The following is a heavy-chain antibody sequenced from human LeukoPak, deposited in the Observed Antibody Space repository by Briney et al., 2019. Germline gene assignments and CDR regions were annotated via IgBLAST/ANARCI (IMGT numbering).Heavy chain of an antibody. Sequence: GGSLRLSCAASGFTFSSYAMSWVRQAPGKGLEWVSSISGSGYTTYYADSVKGRFTISRGNSKNTLYLQMNNLRAEDTAVHYCAKGTGWRDGYNFDYWGQGTLVTVSS. CDR3: AKGTGWRDGYNFDY. J-gene: IGHJ4*02. CDR2: ISGSGYTT. CDR1: GFTFSSYA. D-gene: IGHD5-24*01. V-gene: IGHV3-23*01.